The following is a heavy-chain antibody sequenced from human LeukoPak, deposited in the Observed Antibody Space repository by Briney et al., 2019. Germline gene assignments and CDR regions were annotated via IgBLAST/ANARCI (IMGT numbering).Heavy chain of an antibody. CDR2: INPSSGDT. D-gene: IGHD5-12*01. CDR1: GYSFTAAYN. CDR3: ARDPRGAYDY. Sequence: GASLKASCKASGYSFTAAYNIHWLRQAPAQGPEFMGWINPSSGDTRYAQKIQGRVTVTRDTVISTAYMELSSLTSDDTAVYYCARDPRGAYDYWGQGALVTVSS. J-gene: IGHJ4*02. V-gene: IGHV1-2*02.